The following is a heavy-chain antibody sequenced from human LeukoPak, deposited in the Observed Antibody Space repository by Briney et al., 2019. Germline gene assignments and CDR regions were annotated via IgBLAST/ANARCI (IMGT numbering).Heavy chain of an antibody. V-gene: IGHV4-4*07. D-gene: IGHD3-22*01. CDR2: IYTSGST. CDR3: AREYYYDSSGCYDY. CDR1: GGSISSYY. J-gene: IGHJ4*02. Sequence: PSETLSLTCTVSGGSISSYYWSWIRQPAGKGLEWIGRIYTSGSTNYNPSLKSRVTMSVDTSNTQFSLKLSSVTAADTAVYYCAREYYYDSSGCYDYWGQGTLVTVSS.